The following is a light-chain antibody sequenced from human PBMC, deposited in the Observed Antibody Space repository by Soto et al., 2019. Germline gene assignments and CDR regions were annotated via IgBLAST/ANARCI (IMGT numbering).Light chain of an antibody. V-gene: IGKV3-20*01. J-gene: IGKJ1*01. CDR3: QDFDSPQWT. Sequence: EIVMTQSPATLSVSPGETAPLSCRASQSAGNFLAWYQQKPGQAPRLLIYGASSRATGIPDRFSGGGSGTDFSLIISRLEPEDFAVYYCQDFDSPQWTFGQGTKVDIK. CDR1: QSAGNF. CDR2: GAS.